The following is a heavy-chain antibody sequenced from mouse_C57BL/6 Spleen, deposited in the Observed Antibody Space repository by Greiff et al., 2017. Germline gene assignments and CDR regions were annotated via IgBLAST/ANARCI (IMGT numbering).Heavy chain of an antibody. CDR1: GFTFSDYG. J-gene: IGHJ2*01. CDR2: ISSGSSTI. D-gene: IGHD1-1*01. V-gene: IGHV5-17*01. CDR3: ARGGYYGYFDY. Sequence: EVNVVESGGGLVKPGGSLKLSCAASGFTFSDYGMHWVRQAPEKGLEWVAYISSGSSTIYYADTVKGRFTISRDNAKNTLFLQRTSLRSEDTAMYYCARGGYYGYFDYWGQGTTLTVSS.